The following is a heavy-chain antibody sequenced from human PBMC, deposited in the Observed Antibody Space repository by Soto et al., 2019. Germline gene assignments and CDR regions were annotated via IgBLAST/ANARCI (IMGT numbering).Heavy chain of an antibody. Sequence: QVQLVQSGAEVKKPGASVKVSCKGLGYNFIKYGINWVRQAPGQGLEWMGWISPYSGYTHSAQKFQGSLTLTTDTAATTAYMELRSLRSADTALYYCTREDIVVIPAAQPSHFDSWGQGTLVTVSS. CDR3: TREDIVVIPAAQPSHFDS. J-gene: IGHJ4*02. D-gene: IGHD2-2*01. CDR2: ISPYSGYT. CDR1: GYNFIKYG. V-gene: IGHV1-18*01.